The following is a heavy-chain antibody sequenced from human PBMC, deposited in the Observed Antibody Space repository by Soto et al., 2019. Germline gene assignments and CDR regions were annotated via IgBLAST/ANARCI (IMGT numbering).Heavy chain of an antibody. V-gene: IGHV3-23*01. CDR3: VKDRDYGDYFLGY. D-gene: IGHD4-17*01. CDR2: ISGSGGST. Sequence: EVQLLESGGGLVQPGGSLRLSCAASGFTFSSYAMSWVRQAPGKGLEWVSAISGSGGSTYYADSVKGRFTISRDNSKNTLYLQMNSLRAEDTAVYYCVKDRDYGDYFLGYWGQGTLVTVSS. CDR1: GFTFSSYA. J-gene: IGHJ4*02.